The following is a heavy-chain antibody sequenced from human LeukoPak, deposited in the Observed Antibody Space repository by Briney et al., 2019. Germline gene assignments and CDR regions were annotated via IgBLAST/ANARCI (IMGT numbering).Heavy chain of an antibody. J-gene: IGHJ3*02. CDR3: AKDREPYSGRLEAFDT. CDR2: ISGSGGST. V-gene: IGHV3-23*01. CDR1: GFTFSSYA. Sequence: GGSLRLSCAASGFTFSSYAMSWVRQAPGKGLEWVSAISGSGGSTYYADSVKGRFTISRDNSKNTLYLQMNSLRAEDTAVYYCAKDREPYSGRLEAFDTWGQGTMVTVSS. D-gene: IGHD1-26*01.